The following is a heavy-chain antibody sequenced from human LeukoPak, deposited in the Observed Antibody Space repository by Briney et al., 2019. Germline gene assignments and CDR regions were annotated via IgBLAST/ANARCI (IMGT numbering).Heavy chain of an antibody. CDR2: VNTDGSST. V-gene: IGHV3-74*01. CDR1: GFTFSSYW. Sequence: GGSLRLSCTASGFTFSSYWMHWVRQAPGRGLEGVSRVNTDGSSTTYADFVKGRFTISRDNAKNTLYLQMNSLRVEDTAVYYCARGEDCGDPYWGQGTLVTVSS. J-gene: IGHJ4*02. D-gene: IGHD4-17*01. CDR3: ARGEDCGDPY.